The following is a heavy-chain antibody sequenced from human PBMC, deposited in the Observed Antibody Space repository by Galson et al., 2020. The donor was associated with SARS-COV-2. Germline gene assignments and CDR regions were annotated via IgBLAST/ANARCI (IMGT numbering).Heavy chain of an antibody. V-gene: IGHV4-39*01. CDR1: GGSISSSSYY. D-gene: IGHD5-18*01. CDR2: FYYSAST. J-gene: IGHJ4*02. Sequence: ASETLSLTCTVPGGSISSSSYYWGWIRQPPGKGLEWIGSFYYSASTYYNPSLKSPVTISVDTSKNQFSLRLSSVTAADTAVYYCARHLMGGFTYGLSSGPWGFWGQGTLVSVSS. CDR3: ARHLMGGFTYGLSSGPWGF.